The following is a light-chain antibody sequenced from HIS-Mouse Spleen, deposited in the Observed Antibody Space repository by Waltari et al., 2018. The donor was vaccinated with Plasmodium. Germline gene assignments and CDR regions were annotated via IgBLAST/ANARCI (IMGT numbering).Light chain of an antibody. Sequence: IVMTQSPATLSVSPGERATLSCRASQSDSSNLAWYQQKPGQAPRLLIYGASTRATGIPARFSGSGSGTEFTLTISSLQSEDFAVYYCQQYNNWSFTFGPGTKVDI. CDR1: QSDSSN. J-gene: IGKJ3*01. CDR2: GAS. V-gene: IGKV3-15*01. CDR3: QQYNNWSFT.